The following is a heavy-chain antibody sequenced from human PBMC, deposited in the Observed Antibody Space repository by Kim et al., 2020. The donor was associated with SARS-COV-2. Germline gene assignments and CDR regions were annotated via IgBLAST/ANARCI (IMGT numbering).Heavy chain of an antibody. CDR3: ARGIPGELLWWGTVFDP. D-gene: IGHD3-10*02. V-gene: IGHV3-13*01. J-gene: IGHJ5*02. CDR2: IGTAGDT. Sequence: GGSLRLSCAASGFTFSSYDMHWVRQATGKGLEWVSAIGTAGDTYYPGSVKGRFTISRENAKNALYLQMNSLRAGDKAVYYCARGIPGELLWWGTVFDPWGQGTLVTVSS. CDR1: GFTFSSYD.